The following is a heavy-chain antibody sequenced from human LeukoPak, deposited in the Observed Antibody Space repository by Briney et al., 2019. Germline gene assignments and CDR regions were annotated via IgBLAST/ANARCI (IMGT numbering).Heavy chain of an antibody. CDR3: ARGPLAFPRVAGIFP. D-gene: IGHD6-19*01. Sequence: SETLSLTCAVSGGSFNGYSYTWIRQPPGKGLEWIGEIIHSGGTSYNPSLKSRLTISVDTSRKQFSLKLTSVTAADTALYFCARGPLAFPRVAGIFPWGRGTQVPVSS. CDR1: GGSFNGYS. CDR2: IIHSGGT. J-gene: IGHJ5*02. V-gene: IGHV4-34*01.